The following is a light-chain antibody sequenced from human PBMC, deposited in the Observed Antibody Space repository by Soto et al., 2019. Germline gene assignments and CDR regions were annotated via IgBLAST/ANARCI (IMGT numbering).Light chain of an antibody. CDR1: SGSVSTSYY. J-gene: IGLJ1*01. CDR2: STN. V-gene: IGLV8-61*01. Sequence: QTVVTQEPSFSVSPGGTVTLTCGLSSGSVSTSYYPSWYQQTPGQAPRTLIYSTNTRSSGVPDRFSGSILGNKAALTITGAQADDESDYCCVLYMGSGIYVFGTGINFTVL. CDR3: VLYMGSGIYV.